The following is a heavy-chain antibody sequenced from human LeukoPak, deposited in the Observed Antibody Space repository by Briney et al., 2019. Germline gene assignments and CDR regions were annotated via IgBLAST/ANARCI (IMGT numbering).Heavy chain of an antibody. Sequence: GGSLSLSCAASGFTFSSYAMSWVRQAPGKGLGWVSAISGSGGSTYYADSVKGRFTISRDNSKNTLYLQMNSLRAEDTAVYYCAKGTRVVVVAALLGMDVWGQGTTVTVSS. CDR3: AKGTRVVVVAALLGMDV. J-gene: IGHJ6*02. D-gene: IGHD2-15*01. CDR1: GFTFSSYA. V-gene: IGHV3-23*01. CDR2: ISGSGGST.